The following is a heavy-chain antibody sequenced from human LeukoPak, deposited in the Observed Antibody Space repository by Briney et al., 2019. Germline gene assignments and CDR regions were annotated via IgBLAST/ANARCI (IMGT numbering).Heavy chain of an antibody. CDR3: ARGYSSSWYSDY. Sequence: SESLSLTCTVSGGSISSYYWSWIRQPAGKGLEWIGRIYTSGSTNYNPSLKSRVTISVDKSKNQFSLKLSSVTAADTAVYYCARGYSSSWYSDYWGQGTLVTVSS. D-gene: IGHD6-13*01. CDR1: GGSISSYY. J-gene: IGHJ4*02. V-gene: IGHV4-4*07. CDR2: IYTSGST.